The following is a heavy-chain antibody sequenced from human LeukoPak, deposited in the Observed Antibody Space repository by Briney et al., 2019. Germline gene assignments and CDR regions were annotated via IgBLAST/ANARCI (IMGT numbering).Heavy chain of an antibody. V-gene: IGHV5-51*01. CDR2: IYPGDSDT. Sequence: GESLKISCKGSGYSFTNYWIGCVRQMPGKGLEWMGIIYPGDSDTRYSPSFQGQVTISADKSISTAYLQWSSLKASDTAMYYCASQTGSNGYPNEYWGQGTLVTVSS. CDR3: ASQTGSNGYPNEY. CDR1: GYSFTNYW. D-gene: IGHD5-24*01. J-gene: IGHJ4*02.